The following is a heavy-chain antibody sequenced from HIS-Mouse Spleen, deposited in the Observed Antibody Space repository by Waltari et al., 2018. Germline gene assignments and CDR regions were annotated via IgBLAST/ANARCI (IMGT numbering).Heavy chain of an antibody. Sequence: EVQLVESGGGLVKPGGSLRLSCAASGFTFSNAWMSWVRQAPGTGMEGVGRIKSKTDGGTTDYAAPVKGRFTISRDDSKNTLYLQMNSLKTEDTAVYYCTTDWGTLGYCSGGSCRGGYWGQGTLVTVSS. CDR3: TTDWGTLGYCSGGSCRGGY. V-gene: IGHV3-15*01. D-gene: IGHD2-15*01. CDR1: GFTFSNAW. CDR2: IKSKTDGGTT. J-gene: IGHJ4*02.